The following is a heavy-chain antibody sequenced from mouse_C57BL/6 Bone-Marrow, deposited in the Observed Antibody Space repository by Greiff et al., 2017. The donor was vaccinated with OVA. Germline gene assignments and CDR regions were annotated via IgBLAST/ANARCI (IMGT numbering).Heavy chain of an antibody. CDR3: ARPIGLRRGY. D-gene: IGHD2-4*01. Sequence: VQVVESGAELVKPGASVKLSCKASGYTFTSYWMHWVKQRPGQGLEWIGMIHPNSGSTNYNEKFKSKATLTVDKSSSTAYMQLSSLTSEDSAVYYCARPIGLRRGYWGQGTTLTVSS. V-gene: IGHV1-64*01. CDR2: IHPNSGST. J-gene: IGHJ2*01. CDR1: GYTFTSYW.